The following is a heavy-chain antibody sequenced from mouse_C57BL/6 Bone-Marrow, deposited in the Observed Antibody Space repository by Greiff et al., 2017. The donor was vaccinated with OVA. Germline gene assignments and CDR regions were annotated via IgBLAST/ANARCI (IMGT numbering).Heavy chain of an antibody. CDR2: INPSTGGT. V-gene: IGHV1-42*01. J-gene: IGHJ3*01. CDR3: AREAD. CDR1: GYSFTGYY. Sequence: VQLKESGPELVKPGASVKISCKASGYSFTGYYMNWVKQSPEKSLEWIGEINPSTGGTTYNQKFKAKATLTVDKSSSTAYMQLKSLTSEDSAVYYCAREADWGQGTLVTVSA.